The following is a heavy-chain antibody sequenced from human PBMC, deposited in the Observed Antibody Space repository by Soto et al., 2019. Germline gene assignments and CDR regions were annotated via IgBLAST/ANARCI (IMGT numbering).Heavy chain of an antibody. J-gene: IGHJ4*02. CDR2: IIPILGTA. CDR3: TSFASNGYYPEKHY. Sequence: QVILAQSGAEVKKPGSSVKVSCKVSGGSFSSFSINWVRQAPGQRFEWMGGIIPILGTANFTQKFQDRVTFPADESTATAYMPLSSLTSEDTAFYDCTSFASNGYYPEKHYWGPGTQVTVSS. V-gene: IGHV1-69*01. D-gene: IGHD3-22*01. CDR1: GGSFSSFS.